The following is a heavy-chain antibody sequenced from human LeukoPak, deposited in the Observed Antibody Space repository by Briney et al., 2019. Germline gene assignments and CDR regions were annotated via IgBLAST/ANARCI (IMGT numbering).Heavy chain of an antibody. CDR1: GGSISSYY. D-gene: IGHD5-24*01. CDR2: IYTSDST. CDR3: ARELRRDGYNYLDY. J-gene: IGHJ4*02. Sequence: SETLSLTCTVSGGSISSYYWSWIRQPAGKGLEWIGRIYTSDSTNYNPSLKSQVTMSVDTSKNQFSLKLSSVTAADTAVYYCARELRRDGYNYLDYWGQGTLVTVSS. V-gene: IGHV4-4*07.